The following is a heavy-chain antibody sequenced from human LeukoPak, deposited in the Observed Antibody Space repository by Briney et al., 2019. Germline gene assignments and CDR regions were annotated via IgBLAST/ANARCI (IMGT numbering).Heavy chain of an antibody. CDR2: IIPIFGTA. Sequence: ASVKASCKASGGTFSSYAISWVRQAPGQGLEWMGGIIPIFGTANYAQKFQGRVTITTDESTSTAYMELSSLRSEDTAVYYCAREAPTHDFWSGYYGRSADLAVNWFDPWGQGTLVTVSS. J-gene: IGHJ5*02. CDR3: AREAPTHDFWSGYYGRSADLAVNWFDP. V-gene: IGHV1-69*05. CDR1: GGTFSSYA. D-gene: IGHD3-3*01.